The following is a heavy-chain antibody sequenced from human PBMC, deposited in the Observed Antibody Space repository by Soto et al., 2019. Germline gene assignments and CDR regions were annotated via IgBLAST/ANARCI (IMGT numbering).Heavy chain of an antibody. V-gene: IGHV4-4*07. CDR3: ARGFTARFLEWPYLIHWFDP. CDR1: GGSISSYY. Sequence: PSETLSLTCTVSGGSISSYYWSWIRQPAGKGLEWIGRIYTRGSTNYNPSLKSRVTMSVDTSKNQFSLKLSSVTAADTAVYYCARGFTARFLEWPYLIHWFDPWGQGTLVTVSS. J-gene: IGHJ5*02. CDR2: IYTRGST. D-gene: IGHD3-3*01.